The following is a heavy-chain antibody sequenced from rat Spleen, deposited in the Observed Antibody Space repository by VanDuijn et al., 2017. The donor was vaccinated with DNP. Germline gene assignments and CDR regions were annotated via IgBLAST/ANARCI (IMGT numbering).Heavy chain of an antibody. CDR2: IWKHGAT. CDR3: ARDLIIRDTTSAMDA. V-gene: IGHV2-41*01. CDR1: GFSLTGYN. Sequence: QVQLKESGPGLVQPSQTLSLTCTVAGFSLTGYNVHWVRQPPGKGLEWLGVIWKHGATRYNSALKSRLSFSKATSKSQVFLKLNSLQTEDTATYYCARDLIIRDTTSAMDAWGQGTSVTVSS. D-gene: IGHD4-3*01. J-gene: IGHJ4*01.